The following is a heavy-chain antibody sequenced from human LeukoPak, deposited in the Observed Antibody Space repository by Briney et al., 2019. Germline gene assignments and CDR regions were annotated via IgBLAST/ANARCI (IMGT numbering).Heavy chain of an antibody. Sequence: PSETLSLTCTVSGGSISSYYWSWIRQPPGKGLEWIGYIYYSGSTNYNPSLKSRVTISVDRSKNQFSLKLSSVTAADTAVYYCASGRSGPRGLLYYGMDVWGQGTTVTVSS. V-gene: IGHV4-59*12. CDR1: GGSISSYY. CDR2: IYYSGST. J-gene: IGHJ6*02. CDR3: ASGRSGPRGLLYYGMDV. D-gene: IGHD3-10*01.